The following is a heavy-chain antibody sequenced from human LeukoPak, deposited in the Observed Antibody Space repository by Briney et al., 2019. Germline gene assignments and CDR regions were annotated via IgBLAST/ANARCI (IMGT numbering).Heavy chain of an antibody. CDR1: GGSISSYY. CDR2: IYTSGTI. D-gene: IGHD4-17*01. Sequence: PSETLSLTCTVSGGSISSYYWSWIRQPAGTALEWIGRIYTSGTITYNPSLKSRVTMSVDTSKNQFSLKLSSVTAADTAVYYCARAGYGDSDFDYWGQGTLVTVSS. V-gene: IGHV4-4*07. CDR3: ARAGYGDSDFDY. J-gene: IGHJ4*02.